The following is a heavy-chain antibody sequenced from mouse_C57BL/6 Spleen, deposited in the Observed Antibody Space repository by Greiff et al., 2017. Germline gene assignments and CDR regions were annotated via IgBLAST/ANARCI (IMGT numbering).Heavy chain of an antibody. D-gene: IGHD2-1*01. J-gene: IGHJ2*01. CDR3: AREGDCGNYPLDG. CDR2: IYPGDGDT. Sequence: VQLQQSGPELVKPGASVKISCKASGYAFSSSWMNWVKQRPGKGLEWIGRIYPGDGDTNYNGKFKGKATLTADKSSSTAYMQLSSLTSEDSAVYFCAREGDCGNYPLDGWGKGTTLTVSS. CDR1: GYAFSSSW. V-gene: IGHV1-82*01.